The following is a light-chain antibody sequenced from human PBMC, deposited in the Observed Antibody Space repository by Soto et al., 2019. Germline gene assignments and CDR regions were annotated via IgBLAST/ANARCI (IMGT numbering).Light chain of an antibody. CDR3: QQYTXXXXXT. J-gene: IGKJ1*01. CDR2: YAA. V-gene: IGKV1-27*01. CDR1: QDISHY. Sequence: DVQMTQSPSSLSASVGDRVTFTCRASQDISHYLAWYQQRPGKVPKLLIYYAANLQLGVPSRFSGSVSVTDFPITIXXXXXXXVRTYSCQQYTXXXXXTFGXGT.